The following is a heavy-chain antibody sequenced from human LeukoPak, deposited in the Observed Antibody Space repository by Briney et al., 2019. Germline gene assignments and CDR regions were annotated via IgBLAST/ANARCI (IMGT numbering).Heavy chain of an antibody. J-gene: IGHJ4*02. CDR3: ARRIFGVPDY. CDR1: GGSISSSSYY. D-gene: IGHD3-3*01. Sequence: PSETLSLTCTVSGGSISSSSYYWGWIRQPPGKGLEWIGSIYYSGSTYYNPSLKSRVTISVDTSKNQFSLKLSSVTAADTAVYYCARRIFGVPDYWGQGTLVTVSS. CDR2: IYYSGST. V-gene: IGHV4-39*01.